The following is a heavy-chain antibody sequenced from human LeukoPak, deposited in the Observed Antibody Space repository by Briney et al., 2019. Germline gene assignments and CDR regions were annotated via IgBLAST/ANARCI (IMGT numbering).Heavy chain of an antibody. CDR3: ARGNGYDFWSGYYIPAYYYYMDV. V-gene: IGHV4-4*07. Sequence: SETLSLTCTVSGGSISSYYWSWIRQPAGKALEWIGRIYPRGSTKYNTRLKSRVTMSVDTSKNQFSLKLSSVTAADTAVYYCARGNGYDFWSGYYIPAYYYYMDVWGKGTTVTVSS. D-gene: IGHD3-3*01. CDR1: GGSISSYY. J-gene: IGHJ6*03. CDR2: IYPRGST.